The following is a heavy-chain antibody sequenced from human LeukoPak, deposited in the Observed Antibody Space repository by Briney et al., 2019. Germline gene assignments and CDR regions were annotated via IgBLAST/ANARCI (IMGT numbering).Heavy chain of an antibody. CDR1: GGSISSGGYY. V-gene: IGHV4-31*03. CDR2: IYYSGST. Sequence: SQTLSLTCTVSGGSISSGGYYWSWMRQDPGQGLEWIGYIYYSGSTYYNPSLNSRVTKSVDTSKNQYSLKLSSVTAADTAVYYCARDYARRIAADWGFDPWGQGTLVTVSS. CDR3: ARDYARRIAADWGFDP. D-gene: IGHD6-6*01. J-gene: IGHJ5*02.